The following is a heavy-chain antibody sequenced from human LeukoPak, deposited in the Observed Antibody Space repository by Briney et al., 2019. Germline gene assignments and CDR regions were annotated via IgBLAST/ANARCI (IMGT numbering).Heavy chain of an antibody. CDR2: TNHSGST. V-gene: IGHV4-34*01. J-gene: IGHJ4*02. Sequence: SETLSLTCAVYGGSFSGYYWSWIRHPPGKWLEWIGETNHSGSTNYNPSLKSRVTISVATSKNQFSLNLSSVTAADTAVYYCAGPRDPWLVAFDYWGQGTLVTVSS. CDR3: AGPRDPWLVAFDY. CDR1: GGSFSGYY. D-gene: IGHD6-19*01.